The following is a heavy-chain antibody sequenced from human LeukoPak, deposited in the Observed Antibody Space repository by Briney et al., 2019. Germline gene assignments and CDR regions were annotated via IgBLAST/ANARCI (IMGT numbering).Heavy chain of an antibody. CDR2: ISAYNGNT. D-gene: IGHD2-15*01. J-gene: IGHJ4*02. CDR3: ARDRGPYCSGGNCYSIGY. Sequence: ASVKVSCKASGYTFTSYGISWVRQAPGQGLEWMGWISAYNGNTNYAQKLQGRVTMTTDTSTSTAYMELRSLRSDDTAVYYCARDRGPYCSGGNCYSIGYWGQGTLVTVSS. CDR1: GYTFTSYG. V-gene: IGHV1-18*01.